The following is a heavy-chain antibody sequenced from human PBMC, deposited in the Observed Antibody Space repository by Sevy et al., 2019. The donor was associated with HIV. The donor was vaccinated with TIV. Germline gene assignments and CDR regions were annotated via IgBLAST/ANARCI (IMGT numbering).Heavy chain of an antibody. J-gene: IGHJ1*01. CDR2: IAFDASNK. CDR3: ALERLSSDVAEYFQN. CDR1: GFTFSRYS. Sequence: EGSLRLSCAASGFTFSRYSMHWVHQAPGKELEWVATIAFDASNKHYADSVKGRFTISRDNFQNSLFLQMNSLRPEDTAVYYCALERLSSDVAEYFQNWGQGTLVTVSS. D-gene: IGHD1-1*01. V-gene: IGHV3-30*04.